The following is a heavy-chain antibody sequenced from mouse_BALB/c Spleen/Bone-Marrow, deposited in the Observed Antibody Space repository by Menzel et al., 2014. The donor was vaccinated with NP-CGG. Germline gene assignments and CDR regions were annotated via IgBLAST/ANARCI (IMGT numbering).Heavy chain of an antibody. CDR1: GYTFTSYW. V-gene: IGHV1-7*01. Sequence: VQLQQSGAEPAKPGASAKMSCKASGYTFTSYWMHWVRQRPGQGQEWIGYINPSTGYTEYNQKFKDKATLTADKSSSSAYMQLSSLTSEDSAVYYCARSGDYDGCSYWGQGTTLTGSS. J-gene: IGHJ2*01. D-gene: IGHD2-4*01. CDR2: INPSTGYT. CDR3: ARSGDYDGCSY.